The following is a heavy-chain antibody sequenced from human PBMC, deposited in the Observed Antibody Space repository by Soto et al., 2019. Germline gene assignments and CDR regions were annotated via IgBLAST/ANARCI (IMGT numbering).Heavy chain of an antibody. J-gene: IGHJ4*02. CDR2: IYYSGST. CDR1: GGSISGSSYY. D-gene: IGHD3-22*01. CDR3: ARSSAVITTLDYFDY. V-gene: IGHV4-39*01. Sequence: ETLSLTCTVSGGSISGSSYYWGWIRQPPGKGLEWIGSIYYSGSTYYNPSLKSRVTISVDTSKNQFSLKLSSVTAADTAVYYCARSSAVITTLDYFDYWGQGTLVTVSS.